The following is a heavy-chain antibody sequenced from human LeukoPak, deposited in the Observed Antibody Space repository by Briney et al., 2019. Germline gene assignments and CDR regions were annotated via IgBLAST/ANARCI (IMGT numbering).Heavy chain of an antibody. CDR1: GASVGSVGYY. CDR3: ARNSQFRELSFDY. CDR2: IYYTGTA. J-gene: IGHJ4*02. V-gene: IGHV4-31*03. Sequence: PSETLSLTCTVSGASVGSVGYYWNWIRQRPGKGLEWIGYIYYTGTAYYNPSLKSRAAISLDASKNQFSLSLSSVTAADTALYFCARNSQFRELSFDYWGQGTLLTVSS. D-gene: IGHD3-16*02.